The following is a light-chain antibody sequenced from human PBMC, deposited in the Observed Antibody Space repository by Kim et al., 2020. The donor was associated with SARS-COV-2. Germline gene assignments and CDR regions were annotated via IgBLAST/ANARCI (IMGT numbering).Light chain of an antibody. V-gene: IGLV7-43*01. Sequence: PGGTVTHTWASGTGAVTSGYYPNWFQQKPGQPPRALIYATSGKHSWTPARFSGSLLGDKAALTLSGVQPEDEAEYYCLLYYGGPWVFGGGTQLTVL. CDR1: TGAVTSGYY. CDR3: LLYYGGPWV. CDR2: ATS. J-gene: IGLJ3*02.